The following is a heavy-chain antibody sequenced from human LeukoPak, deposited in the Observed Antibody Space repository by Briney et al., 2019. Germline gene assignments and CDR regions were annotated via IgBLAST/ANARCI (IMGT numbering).Heavy chain of an antibody. CDR3: AKGLDPNYNRSVGQPLENYYYGTDV. Sequence: GGSLRLSCAAYGFSFSTYAMHWVRQAPGKGLEWVAVISYDGSNKYYADSVKGRFTLSTDNSKNTLYLQMISLRPDDTAVYYCAKGLDPNYNRSVGQPLENYYYGTDVWGQGTTVTVSS. J-gene: IGHJ6*02. D-gene: IGHD3-10*01. CDR1: GFSFSTYA. CDR2: ISYDGSNK. V-gene: IGHV3-30*18.